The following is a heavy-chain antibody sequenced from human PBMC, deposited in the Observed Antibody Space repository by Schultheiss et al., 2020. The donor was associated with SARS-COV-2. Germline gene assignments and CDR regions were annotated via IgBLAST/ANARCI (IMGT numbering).Heavy chain of an antibody. CDR2: IYTSGST. D-gene: IGHD5-12*01. CDR3: ARDGDSGYGVHDYYYYYMDV. Sequence: ETLSLTCTVSGGSISSYYWSWIRQPAGKGLEWIGRIYTSGSTNYNPSLKSRVTMSVDTSKNQFSLKLSSVTAADTAVYYCARDGDSGYGVHDYYYYYMDVFCRGTTITVSS. CDR1: GGSISSYY. J-gene: IGHJ6*03. V-gene: IGHV4-4*07.